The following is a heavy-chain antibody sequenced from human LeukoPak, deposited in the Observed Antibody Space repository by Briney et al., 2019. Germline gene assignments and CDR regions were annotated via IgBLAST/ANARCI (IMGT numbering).Heavy chain of an antibody. J-gene: IGHJ4*02. CDR1: GYTFTGYY. Sequence: ASVNLTCKASGYTFTGYYMHWVRQAPGQGLEWMGWINPNSGGTNYAQKFQGRVTMTRDTSISTAYMELSRLRSDDTAVYYCARFSPYGDPYDYWGQGTRLTVSS. D-gene: IGHD4-17*01. CDR2: INPNSGGT. V-gene: IGHV1-2*02. CDR3: ARFSPYGDPYDY.